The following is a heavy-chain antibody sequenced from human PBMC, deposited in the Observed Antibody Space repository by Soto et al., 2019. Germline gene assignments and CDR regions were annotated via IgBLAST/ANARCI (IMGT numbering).Heavy chain of an antibody. CDR3: ARAQDIVVVPAALDV. CDR2: LYYSGST. Sequence: SETLSLTCTVSGGSISSYYWSWIRQPPGKGLEWIGYLYYSGSTNYNPSLKSRVTISVDTSKNQFSLKLSSVTAADTAVYYCARAQDIVVVPAALDVWGQGTTVTVSS. CDR1: GGSISSYY. V-gene: IGHV4-59*01. D-gene: IGHD2-2*01. J-gene: IGHJ6*02.